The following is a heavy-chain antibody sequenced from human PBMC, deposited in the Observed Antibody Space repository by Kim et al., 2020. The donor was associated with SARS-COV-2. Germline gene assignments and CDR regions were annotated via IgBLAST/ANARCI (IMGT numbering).Heavy chain of an antibody. CDR1: GFTFSSYA. CDR2: ISVGGGTT. Sequence: GGSLRLSCTASGFTFSSYAMTWVRQAPGKGLEWISRISVGGGTTYYTDSVKGRFTIFRDDSKNTVNLQMNSLRAEDTSVYFCAKPKNVDVSGDYDWGEGTLVIISS. V-gene: IGHV3-23*01. J-gene: IGHJ4*02. CDR3: AKPKNVDVSGDYD. D-gene: IGHD3-22*01.